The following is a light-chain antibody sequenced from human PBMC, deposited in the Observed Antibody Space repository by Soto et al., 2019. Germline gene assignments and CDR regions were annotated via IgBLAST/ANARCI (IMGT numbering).Light chain of an antibody. CDR1: QGINKY. CDR3: QQISSYPRM. CDR2: GAS. Sequence: DIQLTQSPSFLSASVGDRVTITCRASQGINKYLAWYQQKPGKAPKVLIYGASSLQSGVPSRFSGSGSGTEFTLTISSLQPEDSATYYCQQISSYPRMFGQGTKVEIK. V-gene: IGKV1-9*01. J-gene: IGKJ1*01.